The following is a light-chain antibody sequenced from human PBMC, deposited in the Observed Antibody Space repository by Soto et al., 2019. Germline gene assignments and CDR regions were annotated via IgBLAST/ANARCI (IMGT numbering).Light chain of an antibody. V-gene: IGKV1-5*03. CDR3: QEYNSDSGLT. CDR2: TAS. Sequence: DIQMTQSPSTLSASVGDGVTITCRASQSISSWLAWYQQKPGKAPKLLIYTASNLISGVPSRFSGSGSGTEFTLPISSLQPDDFATYYCQEYNSDSGLTFGGGTKVEIK. CDR1: QSISSW. J-gene: IGKJ4*01.